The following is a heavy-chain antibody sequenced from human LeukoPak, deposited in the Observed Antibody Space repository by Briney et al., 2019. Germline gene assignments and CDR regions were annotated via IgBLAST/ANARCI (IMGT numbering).Heavy chain of an antibody. D-gene: IGHD1-1*01. CDR1: GYTFTSYY. J-gene: IGHJ4*02. Sequence: ASVKVSCKASGYTFTSYYIHWVRQAPGQGLEWMGIINPSGGSTSYSQKFQGGVTMTRDTSTTTVYMDPSSLRSEDTAVYYCARGETGTWLDYWGQGTLVTVSS. CDR2: INPSGGST. V-gene: IGHV1-46*03. CDR3: ARGETGTWLDY.